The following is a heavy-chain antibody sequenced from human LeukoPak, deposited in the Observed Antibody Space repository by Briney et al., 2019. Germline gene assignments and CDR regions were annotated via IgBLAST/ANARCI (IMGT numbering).Heavy chain of an antibody. CDR1: GFTFGRYE. Sequence: GGSLRLSCAASGFTFGRYEMNWVRQAPGKGLEWVSYISSSGSTIYYADAVKGRFTISRDNAKNSLYLQMNSLRAEDTAVYYCAELGITMIGGVWGKGTTVTISS. V-gene: IGHV3-48*03. CDR2: ISSSGSTI. CDR3: AELGITMIGGV. J-gene: IGHJ6*04. D-gene: IGHD3-10*02.